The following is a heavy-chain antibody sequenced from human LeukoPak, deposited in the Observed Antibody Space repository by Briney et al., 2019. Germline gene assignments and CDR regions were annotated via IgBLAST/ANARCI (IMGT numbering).Heavy chain of an antibody. D-gene: IGHD3-22*01. V-gene: IGHV3-30-3*01. CDR2: ISYDGSNK. Sequence: GGSLRLSCVGSGFIFSSSAMSWVRQAPGKGLEWVAVISYDGSNKYNADSVKGRFTISRDNSKNTLYLQMNSLRREDTAEYYCARAEYDRSGSIYYYYGMDIWGQGTTVTVSS. CDR3: ARAEYDRSGSIYYYYGMDI. J-gene: IGHJ6*02. CDR1: GFIFSSSA.